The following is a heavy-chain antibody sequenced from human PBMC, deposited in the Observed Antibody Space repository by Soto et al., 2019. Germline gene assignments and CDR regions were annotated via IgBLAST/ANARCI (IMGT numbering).Heavy chain of an antibody. J-gene: IGHJ6*02. Sequence: SETLSLTCAVSGGSISSSNWWSWVRQPPGKGLEWIGEIYHSGSTNYNPSLKSRVTISIDKSNNQLSLKLSSVTAADTAVSYSARRSKIVGVVAAIYYYGMDVWGQGTTVTVSS. CDR2: IYHSGST. D-gene: IGHD2-15*01. CDR3: ARRSKIVGVVAAIYYYGMDV. CDR1: GGSISSSNW. V-gene: IGHV4-4*02.